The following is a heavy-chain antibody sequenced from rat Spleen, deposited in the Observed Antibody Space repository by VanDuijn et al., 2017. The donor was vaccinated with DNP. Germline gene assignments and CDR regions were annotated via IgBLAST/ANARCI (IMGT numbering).Heavy chain of an antibody. CDR2: INYDGGNT. V-gene: IGHV5-22*01. D-gene: IGHD1-4*01. CDR1: GFTFSDYY. CDR3: ARHALPLRVWDY. J-gene: IGHJ2*01. Sequence: EVQLVESGGGLVQPGRSLKLSCAASGFTFSDYYLAWVRQAPTKGLEWVAYINYDGGNTNYRDFVRGRFTISRDNAKSTLYLQMNSLRSEDMATYYCARHALPLRVWDYWGQGVMVTVSS.